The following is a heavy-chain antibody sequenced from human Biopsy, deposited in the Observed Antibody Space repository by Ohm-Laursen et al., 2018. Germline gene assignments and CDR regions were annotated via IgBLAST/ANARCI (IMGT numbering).Heavy chain of an antibody. V-gene: IGHV1-2*02. J-gene: IGHJ4*02. D-gene: IGHD2-8*01. Sequence: SVKVSCKASSYTFTDYNIHWMRQAPGQGLEWLGYINCKTGATNSAQKFQGTVTMTRGTSISTAYLALGSLRSADTAIYYCARDPLNGHKHLDYWGQGSLVTVSS. CDR2: INCKTGAT. CDR1: SYTFTDYN. CDR3: ARDPLNGHKHLDY.